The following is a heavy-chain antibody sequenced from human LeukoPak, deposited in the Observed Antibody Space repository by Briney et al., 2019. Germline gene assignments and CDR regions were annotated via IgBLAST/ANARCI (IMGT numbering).Heavy chain of an antibody. Sequence: PGGSLTLPCAASGFTLSSYAMSWVRQAPGKGLEWVSTVTGSGRTTYYADSVKGRFTTYRDNSKNTVYLQVNSLRAEDSAVYFCTKDTPLTGYSSGWSSNYFDYWGQGTLVTVSS. J-gene: IGHJ4*02. D-gene: IGHD6-19*01. CDR3: TKDTPLTGYSSGWSSNYFDY. V-gene: IGHV3-23*01. CDR2: VTGSGRTT. CDR1: GFTLSSYA.